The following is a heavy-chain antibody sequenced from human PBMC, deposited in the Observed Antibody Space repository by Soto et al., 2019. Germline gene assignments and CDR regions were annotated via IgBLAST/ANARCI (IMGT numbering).Heavy chain of an antibody. J-gene: IGHJ3*02. Sequence: SVKVSCKASGGTFSSYTISWVRQAPGQGLEWMGRIIPILGIANYAQKFQGRVTITADKSTSTAYMELSSLRSEDTAVYYCARGRGHCSGGSCYGDAFDIWGKGTMVTVSS. CDR3: ARGRGHCSGGSCYGDAFDI. V-gene: IGHV1-69*02. CDR2: IIPILGIA. D-gene: IGHD2-15*01. CDR1: GGTFSSYT.